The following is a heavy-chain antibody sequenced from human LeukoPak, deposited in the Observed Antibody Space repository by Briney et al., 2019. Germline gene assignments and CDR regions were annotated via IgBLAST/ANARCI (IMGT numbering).Heavy chain of an antibody. V-gene: IGHV3-23*01. CDR2: ISGSGGST. Sequence: PGGSLRLSCAASGFTFSDYAMSWVRQAPGKGLEWVSAISGSGGSTYYADSVKGRFTISRDNSKNTLYLQMNSLRAEDTAVYYCAKDPGWEPEYFQHWGQGTLVTVSS. CDR3: AKDPGWEPEYFQH. D-gene: IGHD1-26*01. CDR1: GFTFSDYA. J-gene: IGHJ1*01.